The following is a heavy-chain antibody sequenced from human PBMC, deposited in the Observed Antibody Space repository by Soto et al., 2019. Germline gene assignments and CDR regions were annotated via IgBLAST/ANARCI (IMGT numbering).Heavy chain of an antibody. D-gene: IGHD3-10*01. J-gene: IGHJ4*01. CDR1: GGSISSADYY. Sequence: QVQLQESGPGLVKPSQTLSLTCTVSGGSISSADYYWSWIRQPPEKGLEWIGYFHSSGATYKDPSLKSRVTISVDTSKNQISLKLDSVTAADTAVYYCASIWFGDFDYWGHGTLVTVSS. CDR2: FHSSGAT. CDR3: ASIWFGDFDY. V-gene: IGHV4-30-4*01.